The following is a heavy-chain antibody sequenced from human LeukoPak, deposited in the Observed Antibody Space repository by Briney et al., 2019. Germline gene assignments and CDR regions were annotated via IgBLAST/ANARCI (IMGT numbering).Heavy chain of an antibody. CDR3: ANYLPAHGDYGDAFDI. CDR1: GGSISSSNW. Sequence: SGTLSLTCAVSGGSISSSNWWSWVRQPPGRGLEWIGEIYHSGSTNYNPSLKSRVTISVDTSKNQFSLKLSSVTAADTAVYYCANYLPAHGDYGDAFDIWGQGTMVTVSS. V-gene: IGHV4-4*02. CDR2: IYHSGST. D-gene: IGHD4-17*01. J-gene: IGHJ3*02.